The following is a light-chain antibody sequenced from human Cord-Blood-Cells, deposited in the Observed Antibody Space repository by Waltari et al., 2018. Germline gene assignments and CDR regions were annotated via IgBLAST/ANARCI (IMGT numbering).Light chain of an antibody. CDR1: QSISSW. J-gene: IGKJ2*01. Sequence: DIQMTQSPSTLSASVGDRVTITCRASQSISSWLAWYQQKPGKAPKLLIYKASSLESGVPSRFSGSGSGTEFTLTISSLQPDNFATYYCQQYNSYPYTFGQGTKLEIK. CDR2: KAS. CDR3: QQYNSYPYT. V-gene: IGKV1-5*03.